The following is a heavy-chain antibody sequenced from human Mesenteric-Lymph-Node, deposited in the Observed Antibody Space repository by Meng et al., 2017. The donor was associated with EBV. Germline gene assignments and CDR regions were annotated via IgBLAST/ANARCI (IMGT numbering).Heavy chain of an antibody. Sequence: QGQLQRWGDGLLKPSETTSLTCAVYGGSFSSYYWSWIRQPPGKGLEWIGEISHSGSTNYNPSLKSRVTISVDTSKNQFSLKLSSVSAADTAVYYCAKGPLLGGELSLEDYWGQGTLVTVSS. CDR2: ISHSGST. CDR3: AKGPLLGGELSLEDY. V-gene: IGHV4-34*01. J-gene: IGHJ4*02. CDR1: GGSFSSYY. D-gene: IGHD3-16*02.